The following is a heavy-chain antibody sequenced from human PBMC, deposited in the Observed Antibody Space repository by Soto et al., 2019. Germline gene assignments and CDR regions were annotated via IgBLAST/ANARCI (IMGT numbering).Heavy chain of an antibody. CDR1: GYSFAGYW. Sequence: GESLNISCKGSGYSFAGYWITWVRQKPGKGLEWMGRIDPSDSQTYYSPSFRGHVTISATKSITTVFLQWSSLRASDTAMYYCARQIYDSDTGPNFQYYFDSWGQGTPVTVSS. D-gene: IGHD3-22*01. CDR2: IDPSDSQT. J-gene: IGHJ4*02. CDR3: ARQIYDSDTGPNFQYYFDS. V-gene: IGHV5-10-1*01.